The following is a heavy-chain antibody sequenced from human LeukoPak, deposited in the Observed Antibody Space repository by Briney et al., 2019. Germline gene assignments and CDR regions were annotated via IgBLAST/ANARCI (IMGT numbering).Heavy chain of an antibody. V-gene: IGHV1-18*01. CDR1: GYTFNNYG. D-gene: IGHD1-26*01. Sequence: ASVKVSCKASGYTFNNYGISWVRQAPGQGLEWMGWISAYNGNTNNAQKFQDRVTMTTDTSTSTAFMELRSLRSDDTAVFYCARSGSHYFYHYGLDVWGQGTTVIVSS. J-gene: IGHJ6*02. CDR2: ISAYNGNT. CDR3: ARSGSHYFYHYGLDV.